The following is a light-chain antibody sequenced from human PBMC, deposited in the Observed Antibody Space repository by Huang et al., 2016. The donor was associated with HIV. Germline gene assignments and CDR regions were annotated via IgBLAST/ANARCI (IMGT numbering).Light chain of an antibody. CDR3: QQRSIWPPAFT. V-gene: IGKV3-11*01. J-gene: IGKJ4*01. Sequence: ELVLTQSPATLSLSPGERATLSCRASQSVSSYLACYQQKPGQAPRLLIYDTSNRSSGIPARFSGSGSGTDFTLTISSLEPEDFAVYYCQQRSIWPPAFTFGGGTKVEIK. CDR1: QSVSSY. CDR2: DTS.